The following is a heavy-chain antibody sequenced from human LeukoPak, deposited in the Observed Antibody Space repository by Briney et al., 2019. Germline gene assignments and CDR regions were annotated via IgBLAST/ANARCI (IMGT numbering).Heavy chain of an antibody. CDR3: AKVAQIWLFTAYEDV. CDR2: IEKDGSRK. J-gene: IGHJ6*02. Sequence: GGSLRLSCAASGFTFSSYWMSWVRQAPGKGLEWVANIEKDGSRKYYVDSVKGRFSISRDNAKNSLYLQMNSLRAEDTAVYYCAKVAQIWLFTAYEDVWGQGTTVTVSS. V-gene: IGHV3-7*01. D-gene: IGHD3-22*01. CDR1: GFTFSSYW.